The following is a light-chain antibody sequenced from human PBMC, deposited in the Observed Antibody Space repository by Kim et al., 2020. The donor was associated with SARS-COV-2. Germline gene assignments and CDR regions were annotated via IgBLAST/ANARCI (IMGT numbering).Light chain of an antibody. V-gene: IGLV3-19*01. Sequence: ALGQTVRITCQGDSLRSYYASWYQQKPGQAPVLVIYGKNNRPSGIPDRFSGSSSGNTASFTITGAQAEDEADYYCNSRDSSGNLWVFGGGTKLTVL. CDR3: NSRDSSGNLWV. CDR1: SLRSYY. J-gene: IGLJ3*02. CDR2: GKN.